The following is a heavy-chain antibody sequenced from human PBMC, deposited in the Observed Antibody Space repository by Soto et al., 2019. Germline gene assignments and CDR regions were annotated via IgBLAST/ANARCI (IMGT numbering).Heavy chain of an antibody. V-gene: IGHV3-9*01. D-gene: IGHD6-13*01. J-gene: IGHJ3*02. CDR1: GFTFDDYA. Sequence: PGGSLRLSCAASGFTFDDYAMHWVRQAPGKGLEWVSGISWNSGSIGYADSVKGRFTISRDNAKNSLYLQMNSLRAEDTALYYCAKARRYSSSLHAFDIWGQGTMVTVS. CDR2: ISWNSGSI. CDR3: AKARRYSSSLHAFDI.